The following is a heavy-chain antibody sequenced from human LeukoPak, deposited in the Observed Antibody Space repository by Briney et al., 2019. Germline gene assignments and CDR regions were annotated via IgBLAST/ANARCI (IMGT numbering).Heavy chain of an antibody. J-gene: IGHJ4*02. CDR1: GESFSGHC. CDR2: TTHSGGT. V-gene: IGHV4-34*01. Sequence: SETLSLTCAVYGESFSGHCWGWIRQSPVKGLEWVGETTHSGGTNYKPSLKSRPTISVDTSKNQFSLTLSSVTAADTAVYYCARMKRFGDPTMAGLVDYWGQGTLVTVSS. CDR3: ARMKRFGDPTMAGLVDY. D-gene: IGHD3-10*01.